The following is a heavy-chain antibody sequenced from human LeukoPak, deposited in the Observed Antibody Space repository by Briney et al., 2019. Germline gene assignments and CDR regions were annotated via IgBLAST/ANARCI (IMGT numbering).Heavy chain of an antibody. CDR1: GYTLTELS. D-gene: IGHD3-10*01. V-gene: IGHV1-24*01. CDR2: FDPEDGET. Sequence: GASVKVSCKVSGYTLTELSMHWVRQAPGKGLEWMGGFDPEDGETIYAQKFQGRVTMTEDTSTDTAYMELSSLRSEDTAVYYCATVRGSGNSNWFDPWGQGTLVTVSS. J-gene: IGHJ5*02. CDR3: ATVRGSGNSNWFDP.